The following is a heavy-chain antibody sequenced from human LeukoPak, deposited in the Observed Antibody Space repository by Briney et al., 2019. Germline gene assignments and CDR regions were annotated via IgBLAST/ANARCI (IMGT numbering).Heavy chain of an antibody. CDR1: GITFSSYA. V-gene: IGHV3-30*04. J-gene: IGHJ4*02. CDR2: ISYDGSNK. CDR3: ARPPLETTVTTTPLFDY. D-gene: IGHD4-17*01. Sequence: PGGSLRLSCAASGITFSSYAMHWVRQAPGKGLEWVAVISYDGSNKYYADSVKGRFTISRDNSKNTLYLQMNSLRAEDTAVYYCARPPLETTVTTTPLFDYWGQGTLVTVSS.